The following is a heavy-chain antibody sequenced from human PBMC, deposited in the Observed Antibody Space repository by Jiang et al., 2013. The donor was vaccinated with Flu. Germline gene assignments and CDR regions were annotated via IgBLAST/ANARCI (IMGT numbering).Heavy chain of an antibody. Sequence: PSQTLSLTCTVSGGSISSFGHYWSWIRQHPGKGLEWIGCIFHSGNTYYNPSLKSLVSLSVDTSENQFSLKLDSVTAADTAVYYCASSRYCSGGRCAYGMDVWGQGTTVTVSS. D-gene: IGHD2-15*01. CDR3: ASSRYCSGGRCAYGMDV. J-gene: IGHJ6*02. CDR2: IFHSGNT. V-gene: IGHV4-31*01. CDR1: GGSISSFGHY.